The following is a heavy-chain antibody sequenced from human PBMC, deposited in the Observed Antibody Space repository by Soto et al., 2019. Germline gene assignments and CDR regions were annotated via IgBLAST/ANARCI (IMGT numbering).Heavy chain of an antibody. J-gene: IGHJ4*02. Sequence: GGSLRLSCAASGFTFSSYSMNWVRQAPGKGLEWVSYISSSSSTIYYADSVKGRFTISRDNAKNSLYLQMNSLRDEDTAVYYCHSYYMITFGGVKAGSDYWGQGTLVTVSS. V-gene: IGHV3-48*02. CDR3: HSYYMITFGGVKAGSDY. CDR1: GFTFSSYS. CDR2: ISSSSSTI. D-gene: IGHD3-16*01.